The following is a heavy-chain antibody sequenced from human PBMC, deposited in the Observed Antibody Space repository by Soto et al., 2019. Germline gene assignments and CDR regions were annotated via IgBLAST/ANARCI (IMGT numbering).Heavy chain of an antibody. V-gene: IGHV4-39*01. D-gene: IGHD2-21*02. CDR2: IYYSGST. J-gene: IGHJ4*02. CDR1: GDSISRRIYY. Sequence: SETRSRTWTVTGDSISRRIYYWVWIRQPPGKGLEWIGSIYYSGSTYNNPSLRSRVSMSIDTSKDQFSLKLKSATAADTALYFCARQRTSVVTQAYFDVWGPGSLVTVSS. CDR3: ARQRTSVVTQAYFDV.